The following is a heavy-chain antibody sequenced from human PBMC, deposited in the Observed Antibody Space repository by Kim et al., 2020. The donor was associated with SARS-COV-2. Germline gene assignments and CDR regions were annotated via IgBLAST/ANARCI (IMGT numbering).Heavy chain of an antibody. Sequence: SETLSLTCNVSGGSITNYYWSWIRQPPGKGLEWIGYIYYRGNTDYNPSLKSRVTISVDTPNNQFSLKLNSVTAAHTALYYCVGHGDQATKWIDSWGQGTLVTVSS. CDR3: VGHGDQATKWIDS. CDR1: GGSITNYY. D-gene: IGHD7-27*01. V-gene: IGHV4-59*08. J-gene: IGHJ4*02. CDR2: IYYRGNT.